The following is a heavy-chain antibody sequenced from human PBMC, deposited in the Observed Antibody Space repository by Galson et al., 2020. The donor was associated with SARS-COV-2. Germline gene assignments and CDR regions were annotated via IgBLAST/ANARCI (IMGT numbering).Heavy chain of an antibody. Sequence: SQTLSLTSSVSNGSISSDYWSWIRQTPGKGLEWIGLFHYDGRTNYNPSLRSRATISIDPSKNQFSLMLSSVTAADSAVYYCARYTTSSVAFDFWGQGTLVTVAS. J-gene: IGHJ4*02. CDR2: FHYDGRT. D-gene: IGHD6-6*01. CDR1: NGSISSDY. CDR3: ARYTTSSVAFDF. V-gene: IGHV4-59*08.